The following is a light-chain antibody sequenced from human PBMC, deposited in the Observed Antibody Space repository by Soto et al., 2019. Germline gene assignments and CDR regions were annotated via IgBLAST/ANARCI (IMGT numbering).Light chain of an antibody. CDR3: SSYTSSSTLV. CDR1: SSDVGGYNS. J-gene: IGLJ2*01. CDR2: DVS. Sequence: QSALTPPATVSGSPGQSITISCTGTSSDVGGYNSVSWYQQHPGKAPKLMIYDVSKRPSEVSNRFSGSKSGNTASLTISGVHAEDEADYYCSSYTSSSTLVFGGGTEVTVL. V-gene: IGLV2-14*01.